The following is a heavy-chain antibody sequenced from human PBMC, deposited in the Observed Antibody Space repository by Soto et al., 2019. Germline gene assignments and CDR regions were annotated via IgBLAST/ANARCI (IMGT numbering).Heavy chain of an antibody. J-gene: IGHJ6*02. CDR2: FDPEEGEA. V-gene: IGHV1-24*01. CDR3: ATAAGSVILTPYYYYGLAF. D-gene: IGHD3-10*01. CDR1: GYTLTELS. Sequence: ASVKLSCKVSGYTLTELSMHWVRQTLGKGLEWMAGFDPEEGEAVYAQKFQGRVTVTEDTSTNTAYMEVSSLSSEDTAIYYCATAAGSVILTPYYYYGLAFCGQGTTVTVSS.